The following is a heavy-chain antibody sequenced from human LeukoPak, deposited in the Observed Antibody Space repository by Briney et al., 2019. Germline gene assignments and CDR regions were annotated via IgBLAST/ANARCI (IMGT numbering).Heavy chain of an antibody. J-gene: IGHJ3*02. V-gene: IGHV4-38-2*01. CDR3: ARQTYQLLSTDAFDI. CDR1: GYSISSGYY. D-gene: IGHD2-2*01. CDR2: IYHSGST. Sequence: PSETLSLTCAVSGYSISSGYYWGWTRQPPGKGLEGIGSIYHSGSTYYNPSLKSRVTISVDTSKNQFSLKLSSVTAADTAVYYCARQTYQLLSTDAFDIWGQGTMVTVSS.